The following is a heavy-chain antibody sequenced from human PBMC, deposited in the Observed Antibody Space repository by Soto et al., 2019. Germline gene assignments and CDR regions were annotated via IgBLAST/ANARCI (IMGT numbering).Heavy chain of an antibody. V-gene: IGHV4-59*01. Sequence: NPSETLSLTCSDSGGSISGSYWSWIRQSPGKGLEWLGYVYYTGSTNCSPSLRSRVSISVDTSKNEFSLRLSSVTAADTAVYFCARSVAVPGAHIDYWGQGTQVTVSS. J-gene: IGHJ4*02. D-gene: IGHD6-19*01. CDR2: VYYTGST. CDR3: ARSVAVPGAHIDY. CDR1: GGSISGSY.